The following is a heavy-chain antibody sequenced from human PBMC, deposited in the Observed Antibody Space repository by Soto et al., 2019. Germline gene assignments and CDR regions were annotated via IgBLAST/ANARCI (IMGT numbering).Heavy chain of an antibody. CDR2: ISQSGTT. Sequence: QVQLQESGPGLVKPSGTLSLTCAVSGASISSDNRWTWVRQPPGEGLEWIGEISQSGTTKYNPSLPSRVTISVDKSKNQFSLRLTSMTAADTAVYYCAKKVPAALRLSYFFGLDVWGQGTTVTVSS. CDR1: GASISSDNR. CDR3: AKKVPAALRLSYFFGLDV. J-gene: IGHJ6*02. V-gene: IGHV4-4*02. D-gene: IGHD2-15*01.